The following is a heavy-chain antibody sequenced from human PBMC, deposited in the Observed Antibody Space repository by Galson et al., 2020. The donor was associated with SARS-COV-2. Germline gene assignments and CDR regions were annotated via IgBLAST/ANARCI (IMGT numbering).Heavy chain of an antibody. Sequence: SETLSLTCTVSGGSLSTHYWSWIRQPLGKGLGWIGFFNYSGSTYYNPSLKSRVTISVDTSKNQFSLKLSFVTAADTAVYYCAGAPTIFGVVIQQFDYWGQGTLVTVSS. J-gene: IGHJ4*02. CDR1: GGSLSTHY. CDR3: AGAPTIFGVVIQQFDY. V-gene: IGHV4-59*11. CDR2: FNYSGST. D-gene: IGHD3-3*01.